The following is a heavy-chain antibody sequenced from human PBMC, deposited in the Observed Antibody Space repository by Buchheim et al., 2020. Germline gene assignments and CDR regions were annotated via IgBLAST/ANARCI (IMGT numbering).Heavy chain of an antibody. Sequence: QVQLQESGPGLVKPSQTLSLTCTVSGGSISSGGYYWSWIRQHPGKGLEWIGYIYYSGSTYYNPSLKSRFTISVDTSKNQFSLKLSSVTAADTAVYYCARGRGNRYYYDSSGTAYFDYWGQGTL. V-gene: IGHV4-31*03. CDR1: GGSISSGGYY. D-gene: IGHD3-22*01. CDR2: IYYSGST. CDR3: ARGRGNRYYYDSSGTAYFDY. J-gene: IGHJ4*02.